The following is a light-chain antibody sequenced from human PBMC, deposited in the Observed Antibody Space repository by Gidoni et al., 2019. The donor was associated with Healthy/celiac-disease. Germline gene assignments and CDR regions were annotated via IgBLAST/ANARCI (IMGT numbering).Light chain of an antibody. J-gene: IGKJ5*01. CDR3: QQYNNWPPVT. CDR2: GAA. CDR1: QSVSSN. V-gene: IGKV3-15*01. Sequence: EIVMTPSPATLSVSPGERATFSCRASQSVSSNLAWYQQKPGQAPRRLIYGAATRATGIPARFSGSGSGTEFTLTISSLQSEDFAVYYCQQYNNWPPVTFGQGTRLEIK.